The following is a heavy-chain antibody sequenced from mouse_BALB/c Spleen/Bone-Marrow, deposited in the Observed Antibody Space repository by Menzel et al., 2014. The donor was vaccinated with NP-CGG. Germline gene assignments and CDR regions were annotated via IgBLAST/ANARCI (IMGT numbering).Heavy chain of an antibody. Sequence: VQLQHSGAELVKPGASVKLSCTASGFNIKDTYMHWVEQRPEQGLEWIGRIDPANGNTKYDPKFQGKATITADTSSNTAYLQLSSLTSEDTAVYYCAMYYYGSSLFAYWGQGTLVTVSA. V-gene: IGHV14-3*02. CDR3: AMYYYGSSLFAY. J-gene: IGHJ3*01. CDR1: GFNIKDTY. CDR2: IDPANGNT. D-gene: IGHD1-1*01.